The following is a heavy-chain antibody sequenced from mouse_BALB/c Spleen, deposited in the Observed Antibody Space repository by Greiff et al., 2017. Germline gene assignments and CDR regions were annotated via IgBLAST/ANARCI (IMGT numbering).Heavy chain of an antibody. CDR2: IYPGNSDT. V-gene: IGHV1-5*01. CDR3: TRAYGSSYGWYFDV. CDR1: GYTFTSYW. J-gene: IGHJ1*01. Sequence: VQLKQSGTVLARPGASVKMSCKASGYTFTSYWMHWVKQRPGQGLEWIGAIYPGNSDTSYNQKFKGKAKLTSVTSTSTAYMELSSLTNEDSAVYYCTRAYGSSYGWYFDVWGAGTTVTVSS. D-gene: IGHD1-1*01.